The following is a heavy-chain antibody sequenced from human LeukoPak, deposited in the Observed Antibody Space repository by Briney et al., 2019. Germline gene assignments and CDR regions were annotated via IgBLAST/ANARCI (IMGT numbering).Heavy chain of an antibody. CDR1: GGSISSYY. CDR2: IYYSGST. J-gene: IGHJ4*02. D-gene: IGHD5-18*01. V-gene: IGHV4-59*01. Sequence: PSETLSLTCTVSGGSISSYYWSWIRQPPGKGLEWIGYIYYSGSTNYNPSLKSRVTISVDTSKNQFSLKLSSVTAADTAVYYCARDSYGYGVFDYWGQGTLVTVSS. CDR3: ARDSYGYGVFDY.